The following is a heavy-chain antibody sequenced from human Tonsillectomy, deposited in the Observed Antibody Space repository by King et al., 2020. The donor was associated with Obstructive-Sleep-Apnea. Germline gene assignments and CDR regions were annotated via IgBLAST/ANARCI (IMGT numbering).Heavy chain of an antibody. D-gene: IGHD3-22*01. V-gene: IGHV3-11*06. J-gene: IGHJ6*02. CDR1: GFTFSDYY. Sequence: QLVQSGGGLVKPGGSLRLSCAASGFTFSDYYMSWIRQAPGKGLEWISYISTRSSYTNYADPVEGRFTISRDNAKNSLYLQMNSLRAEDTAVYYCARDGLAYYDSSGYPPYYGMDVWGQGTTVTVSS. CDR3: ARDGLAYYDSSGYPPYYGMDV. CDR2: ISTRSSYT.